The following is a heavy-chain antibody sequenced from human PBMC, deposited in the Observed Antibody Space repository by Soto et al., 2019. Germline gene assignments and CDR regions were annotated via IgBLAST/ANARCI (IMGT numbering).Heavy chain of an antibody. D-gene: IGHD2-2*01. V-gene: IGHV1-8*01. Sequence: ASVKVSCKASGYTFTSYDINWVRQATGQGLEWMGWMNPNSGNTGYAQKFQGRVTMTRNTSISTAYMELSSLRSEDTAVYYCARPDTILVVPAAIRPDDAFDIWGQGTMVTVSS. CDR2: MNPNSGNT. CDR1: GYTFTSYD. CDR3: ARPDTILVVPAAIRPDDAFDI. J-gene: IGHJ3*02.